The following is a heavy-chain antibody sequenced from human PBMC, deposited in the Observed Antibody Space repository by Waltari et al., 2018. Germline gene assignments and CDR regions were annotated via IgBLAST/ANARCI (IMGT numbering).Heavy chain of an antibody. D-gene: IGHD3-16*01. CDR1: GDSINTDSYY. V-gene: IGHV4-39*01. J-gene: IGHJ4*02. CDR2: VHSTVNT. Sequence: QLQLQESGPRLVKPSETLSLTCSVSGDSINTDSYYWGWIRQSPGTTLEWIGSVHSTVNTYYNPSLKSRLSISIDASKNQFSLNLTSVTTADTATYFCARRWGGRLGPNKDRPPFDYWGQGTLVTVSS. CDR3: ARRWGGRLGPNKDRPPFDY.